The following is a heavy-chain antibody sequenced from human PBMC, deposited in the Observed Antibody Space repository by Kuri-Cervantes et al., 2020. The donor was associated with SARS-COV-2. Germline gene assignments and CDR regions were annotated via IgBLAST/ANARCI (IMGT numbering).Heavy chain of an antibody. V-gene: IGHV3-23*01. CDR3: AGVGRSSSCSLAARDY. D-gene: IGHD6-6*01. CDR1: GFTFSSYA. Sequence: GGSLRPSCPPSGFTFSSYAMGWVRQAQGKGLEWVSAIRGSGGSTYYADSVKGRFTISRDNSKNTLYLQMNSLRAEDTAVYYCAGVGRSSSCSLAARDYWGQGTLVTVSS. J-gene: IGHJ4*02. CDR2: IRGSGGST.